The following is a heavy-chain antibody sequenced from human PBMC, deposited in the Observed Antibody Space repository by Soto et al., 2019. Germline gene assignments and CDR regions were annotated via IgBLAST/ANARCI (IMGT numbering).Heavy chain of an antibody. V-gene: IGHV1-46*01. D-gene: IGHD5-12*01. CDR2: INPSGGST. CDR3: ARDSGYDRADNYYYYGMDV. CDR1: GYTFTSYY. Sequence: QVQLVQSGAEVKKPGASVKVSCKASGYTFTSYYMHWVRQAPGQGLEWMGIINPSGGSTSYAQKFQGRVTMYRDTSTSTVYMELSSLRSEDTAVYYCARDSGYDRADNYYYYGMDVWGQGTTVTVSS. J-gene: IGHJ6*02.